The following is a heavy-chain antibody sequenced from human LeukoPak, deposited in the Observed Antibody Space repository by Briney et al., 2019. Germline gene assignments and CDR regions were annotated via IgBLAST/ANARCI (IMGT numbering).Heavy chain of an antibody. D-gene: IGHD3-10*01. CDR2: TNPSGGST. V-gene: IGHV1-46*01. CDR3: ALGSGSYYRYYYYGMDV. Sequence: ASVKVSCKASGYTFTSYYMNWVRQAPGQGLEWMGITNPSGGSTRYAQKFQGRVTMTTDTSTSTAYMELRSLRSDDTAVYYCALGSGSYYRYYYYGMDVWGQGTTVTVSS. J-gene: IGHJ6*02. CDR1: GYTFTSYY.